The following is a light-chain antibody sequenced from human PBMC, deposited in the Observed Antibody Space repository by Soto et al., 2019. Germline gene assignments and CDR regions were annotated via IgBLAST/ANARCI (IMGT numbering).Light chain of an antibody. V-gene: IGKV3-15*01. J-gene: IGKJ2*01. Sequence: EVVVTQSPATLSVSPGERVTLSCRASQSVDSDVAWFQHKPGQAPRLLIYGASTRAAGIPGRFSGSGYETDFTFTISSLEPEDSATYFCQQYNTRVPGTFGQGTKLEIK. CDR3: QQYNTRVPGT. CDR2: GAS. CDR1: QSVDSD.